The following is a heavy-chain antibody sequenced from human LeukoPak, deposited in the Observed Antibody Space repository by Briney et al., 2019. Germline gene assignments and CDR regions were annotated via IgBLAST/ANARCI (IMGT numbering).Heavy chain of an antibody. J-gene: IGHJ4*02. D-gene: IGHD3-10*01. CDR1: GFTFSSYA. CDR2: ISGSGGST. Sequence: TGGSLRLSCAASGFTFSSYAMSWVRQAPGKGLEWVSAISGSGGSTYYADSVKGRFTISRDNSKNTLYLQMNSLRAEDTAVYYCAKDDLWFGDGPKYYFDYWGQGTLVTVSS. CDR3: AKDDLWFGDGPKYYFDY. V-gene: IGHV3-23*01.